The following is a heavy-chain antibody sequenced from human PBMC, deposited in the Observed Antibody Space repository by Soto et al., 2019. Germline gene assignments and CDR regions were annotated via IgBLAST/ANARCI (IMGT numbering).Heavy chain of an antibody. J-gene: IGHJ6*03. CDR3: TTDPRYSDWLPDYYYYMDV. D-gene: IGHD3-9*01. CDR1: GFTFSNSW. CDR2: IKSKTDGGTT. Sequence: EVQLVESGGGLVKPGGSRRLSCAAPGFTFSNSWMSWVRQAPGKGLEWVGRIKSKTDGGTTDYAAPVKGRFTISRDEAKNTLYLQMNSLKTEDTAVYYCTTDPRYSDWLPDYYYYMDVWGQGTTVTVSS. V-gene: IGHV3-15*01.